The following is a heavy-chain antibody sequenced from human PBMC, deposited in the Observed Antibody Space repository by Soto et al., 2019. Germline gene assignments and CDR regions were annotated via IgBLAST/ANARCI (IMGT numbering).Heavy chain of an antibody. Sequence: GGSLRLSCAASGFSFNNYWMHWVRQAPGKGLVWVSRINDQGGSPSYADSVKGRFTISRDNAKNTLYLQMTSLRADDTAVYYCARRYCSGGRCVYGMDVWGQGTTVTVSS. CDR3: ARRYCSGGRCVYGMDV. D-gene: IGHD2-15*01. CDR1: GFSFNNYW. V-gene: IGHV3-74*01. J-gene: IGHJ6*02. CDR2: INDQGGSP.